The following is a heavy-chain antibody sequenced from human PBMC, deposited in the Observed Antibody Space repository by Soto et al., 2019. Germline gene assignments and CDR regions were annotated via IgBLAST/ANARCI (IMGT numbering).Heavy chain of an antibody. CDR1: GGSISSGGYS. CDR3: ARSMTTVTTNDY. CDR2: IYHSGST. V-gene: IGHV4-30-2*01. D-gene: IGHD4-17*01. J-gene: IGHJ4*02. Sequence: PSETLSLTCAVSGGSISSGGYSWSWIRQPPGKGLQWIGYIYHSGSTYYNTSLKSRVTISVDRSKNQFSLKLTSVTAADTAVYYCARSMTTVTTNDYWGQGTLVTVSS.